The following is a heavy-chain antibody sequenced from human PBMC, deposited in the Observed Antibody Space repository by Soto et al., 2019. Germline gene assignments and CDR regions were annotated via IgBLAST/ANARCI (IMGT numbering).Heavy chain of an antibody. CDR2: IGSKGETYAT. J-gene: IGHJ4*02. V-gene: IGHV3-73*01. D-gene: IGHD3-22*01. CDR1: GFTFGASN. CDR3: SRDDYDWFFN. Sequence: GGSLRLSCAASGFTFGASNLQRVRQASGKGLEWLGRIGSKGETYATTYAASVKGRFTISRDDSKKTAYLQMNNLESEDTAVYYCSRDDYDWFFNWGRGTLVRSPQ.